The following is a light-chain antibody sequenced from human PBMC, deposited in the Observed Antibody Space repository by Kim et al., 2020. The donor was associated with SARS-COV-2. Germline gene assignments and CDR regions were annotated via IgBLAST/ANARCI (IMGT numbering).Light chain of an antibody. J-gene: IGKJ1*01. V-gene: IGKV3-20*01. CDR2: ATS. CDR1: QSVGSNY. Sequence: SPGERATLSCRASQSVGSNYLAWCQQKPGQAPRLLIYATSSRATGIPDRFSGSGSGTDFTLTISRLEPEDFAVYYCQQYGSSPWTFGQGTKVDIK. CDR3: QQYGSSPWT.